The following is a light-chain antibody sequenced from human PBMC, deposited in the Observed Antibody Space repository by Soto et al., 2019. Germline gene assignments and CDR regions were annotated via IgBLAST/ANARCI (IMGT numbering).Light chain of an antibody. CDR3: NSYTSSSTYV. Sequence: QSALTQPASVSGSPGQSIAISCTGTSSDVGGYKYVSWCQQHPGKAPKLMIYDVSNRPSGVSDRFSGSKSGNTASLTISGLQAEDEADYYCNSYTSSSTYVFGTGTKVAV. CDR1: SSDVGGYKY. V-gene: IGLV2-14*01. CDR2: DVS. J-gene: IGLJ1*01.